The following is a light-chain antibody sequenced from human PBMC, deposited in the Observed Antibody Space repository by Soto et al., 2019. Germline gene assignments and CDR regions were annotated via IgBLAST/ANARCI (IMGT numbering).Light chain of an antibody. V-gene: IGKV3-15*01. CDR3: QQYNNWPPIT. Sequence: EIVMTQSPATLSVSPGERATLSWGASQSVSSNLAWYQQKPGQAPRLLIYGASTRATGIPARFSGSGSGTEFTLTISSLQSEDFAVYYGQQYNNWPPITFGQGTRLEIK. CDR2: GAS. J-gene: IGKJ5*01. CDR1: QSVSSN.